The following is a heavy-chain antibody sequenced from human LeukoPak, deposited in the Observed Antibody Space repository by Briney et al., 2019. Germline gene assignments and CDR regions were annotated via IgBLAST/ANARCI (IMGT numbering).Heavy chain of an antibody. CDR3: ARNYYDSSGYYYWVDL. V-gene: IGHV4-59*08. Sequence: SETLSLTCTVTGASIRSYSWTWIRQPPGKGLEWIGYIYYSGSTNYNPSLKSRVTISVDTSKNQFSLKLSSVTAADTAVYYCARNYYDSSGYYYWVDLWGRGTLVTVSS. CDR2: IYYSGST. J-gene: IGHJ2*01. CDR1: GASIRSYS. D-gene: IGHD3-22*01.